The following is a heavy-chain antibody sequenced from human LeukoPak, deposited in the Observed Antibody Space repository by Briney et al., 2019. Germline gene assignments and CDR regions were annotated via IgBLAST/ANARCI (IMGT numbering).Heavy chain of an antibody. D-gene: IGHD3-22*01. CDR3: ARAYYDSSGYWAFLPDY. V-gene: IGHV1-8*01. CDR2: MNPNSGNT. CDR1: GYTFTSYD. J-gene: IGHJ4*02. Sequence: ASVKDSCKASGYTFTSYDINWVRQATGQGLEWMGWMNPNSGNTGYAQKFQGRVTMTRNTSISTAYMELSSLRSEDTAVYYCARAYYDSSGYWAFLPDYWGQGTLVTVSS.